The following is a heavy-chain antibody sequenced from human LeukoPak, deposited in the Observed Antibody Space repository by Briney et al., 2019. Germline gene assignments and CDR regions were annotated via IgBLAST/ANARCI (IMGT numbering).Heavy chain of an antibody. CDR2: ITSSSSYI. Sequence: PGGSLRLSCAASGFTFSSYSMNWVRQAPGKGLGWVSSITSSSSYIYYADSVKGRFTISRDNAKNSLYLQMNSLRAEDTAVYYCARDRDFCSGYYRYYFDYWGQGTLVTVSS. CDR1: GFTFSSYS. V-gene: IGHV3-21*01. J-gene: IGHJ4*02. D-gene: IGHD3-3*01. CDR3: ARDRDFCSGYYRYYFDY.